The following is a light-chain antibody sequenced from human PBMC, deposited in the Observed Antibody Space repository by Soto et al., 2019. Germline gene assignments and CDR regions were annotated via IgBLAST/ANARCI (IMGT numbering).Light chain of an antibody. CDR3: QQDDSLPQT. CDR2: GAS. J-gene: IGKJ1*01. CDR1: QSVSSSH. V-gene: IGKV3D-7*01. Sequence: RDCPGTLSLPPALISTLSCRPSQSVSSSHLAWYQQKRGQPPRLLIYGASSRATGTPGRFSGSGSGTAFTLTITSLQPEDFAVYYCQQDDSLPQTFGQGTKVDIK.